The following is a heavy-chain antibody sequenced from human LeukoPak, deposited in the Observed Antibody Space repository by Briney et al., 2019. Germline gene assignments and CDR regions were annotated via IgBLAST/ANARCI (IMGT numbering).Heavy chain of an antibody. CDR1: GYTFTTYS. J-gene: IGHJ6*02. V-gene: IGHV1-46*01. CDR3: VRHNHMDV. Sequence: ASVKVSCKASGYTFTTYSMHWVRQAPGQGLEWMAIINLSGGSTDYTQRFQGRVTMTRDTSTSTVYMELSSLRSEDTAVYYCVRHNHMDVWGQGTTVTVSS. CDR2: INLSGGST.